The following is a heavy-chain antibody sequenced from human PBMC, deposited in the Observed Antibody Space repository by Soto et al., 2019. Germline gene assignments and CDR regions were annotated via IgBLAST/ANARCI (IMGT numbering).Heavy chain of an antibody. D-gene: IGHD6-6*01. J-gene: IGHJ4*02. CDR2: INHSGST. Sequence: SETLSLTCAVYGGSFSGYYWSWIRQPPGKGLEWIGEINHSGSTNYNPSLKSRVTISVDTSKNQFSLKLSSVTAADTAVYYCARGRGIAARRVWGQGTLVTVSS. V-gene: IGHV4-34*01. CDR3: ARGRGIAARRV. CDR1: GGSFSGYY.